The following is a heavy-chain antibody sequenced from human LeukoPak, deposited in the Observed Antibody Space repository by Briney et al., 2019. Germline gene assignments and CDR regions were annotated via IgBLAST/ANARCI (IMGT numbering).Heavy chain of an antibody. V-gene: IGHV3-30-3*01. CDR2: ISYDGSNK. CDR1: GFTFSSYA. D-gene: IGHD4-17*01. Sequence: HPGGSLRLSCAASGFTFSSYAMHWVRQAPGKGLEWVAVISYDGSNKYYADSVKGRFTISRDNSKNTLYLQMNSLRAEDTAVYYCARVYPDYYGDSLGHFDYWGQGTLVTVSS. J-gene: IGHJ4*02. CDR3: ARVYPDYYGDSLGHFDY.